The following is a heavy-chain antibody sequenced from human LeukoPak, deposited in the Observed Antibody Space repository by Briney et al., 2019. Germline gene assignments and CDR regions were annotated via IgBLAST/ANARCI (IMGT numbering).Heavy chain of an antibody. CDR2: IKQDGGEK. CDR1: GFTFSSYW. Sequence: GGSLRLSCTASGFTFSSYWMSWVRQAPGKGLEWVANIKQDGGEKYYADSVKGRFTISRDNAKNSLYLQMNSLRAEDTAVYYCARLGARQVLDYWGQGTLVTVSS. J-gene: IGHJ4*02. D-gene: IGHD4-17*01. CDR3: ARLGARQVLDY. V-gene: IGHV3-7*01.